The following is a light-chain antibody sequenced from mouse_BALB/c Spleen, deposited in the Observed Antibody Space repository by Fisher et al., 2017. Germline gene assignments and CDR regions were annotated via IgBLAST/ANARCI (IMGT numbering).Light chain of an antibody. CDR3: QQWSGYPFT. Sequence: IVMTQSTAIMSASPGEKVTMTCSASSSVSYMYWYQQKPGSSPRLLIYDTSNLASGVPVRFSGSGSGTSYSLTISSVEAEDDATYYCQQWSGYPFTFGAGTKLELK. CDR1: SSVSY. V-gene: IGKV4-55*01. CDR2: DTS. J-gene: IGKJ5*01.